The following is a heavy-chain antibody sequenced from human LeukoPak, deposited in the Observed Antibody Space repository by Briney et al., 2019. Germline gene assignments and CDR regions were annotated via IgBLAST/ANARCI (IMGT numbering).Heavy chain of an antibody. Sequence: PGGSLRLSCAASGFTFDDYAMHWVRQAPGKGLEWVSGISGSGGSTYYADSVKGRFTISRDNARNSLYLQMNTLRAEDTAVYYCARGVGGANYWGQGTLVTVSS. J-gene: IGHJ4*02. CDR1: GFTFDDYA. D-gene: IGHD4/OR15-4a*01. CDR2: ISGSGGST. CDR3: ARGVGGANY. V-gene: IGHV3-20*04.